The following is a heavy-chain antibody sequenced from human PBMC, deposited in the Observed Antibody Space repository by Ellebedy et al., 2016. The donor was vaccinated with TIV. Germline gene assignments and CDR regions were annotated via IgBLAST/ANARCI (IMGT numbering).Heavy chain of an antibody. V-gene: IGHV4-31*11. CDR1: GGSFSGYY. CDR3: ARENYGDYTLDY. J-gene: IGHJ4*02. CDR2: IYYSGST. D-gene: IGHD4-17*01. Sequence: SETLSLTCAVYGGSFSGYYWSWIRQHPGKGLEWIGYIYYSGSTYYNPSLKSRVTISVDTSKNQFSLKLSSVTAADTAVYYCARENYGDYTLDYWGQGTLATVSS.